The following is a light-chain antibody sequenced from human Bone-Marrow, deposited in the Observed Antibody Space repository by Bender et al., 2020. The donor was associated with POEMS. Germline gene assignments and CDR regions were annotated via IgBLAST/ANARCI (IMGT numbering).Light chain of an antibody. CDR1: DSNFGGNN. V-gene: IGLV1-44*01. CDR3: SSYTSSSTQV. CDR2: SNY. J-gene: IGLJ1*01. Sequence: QSVLTQPPSASGTPGQSVIISCSGTDSNFGGNNVNWYQHLPGTAPRLVVYSNYQRPSGVPARFSGSKSGNTASLTISGLQSEDEADYYCSSYTSSSTQVFGTGTKVTVL.